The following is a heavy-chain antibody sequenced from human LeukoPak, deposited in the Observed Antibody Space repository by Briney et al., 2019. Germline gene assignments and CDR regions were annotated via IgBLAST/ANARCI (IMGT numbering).Heavy chain of an antibody. CDR3: ARSSRDPFDY. J-gene: IGHJ4*02. CDR1: GGSISSGSYY. Sequence: SETLSLTCTVSGGSISSGSYYWSWIRQPAGKGLEWIGRIYTSGSTNYNPSLKSRVTISVDTSKNQFSLKLSSVTAADTAVYYCARSSRDPFDYWGQGTPVTVSS. D-gene: IGHD5-24*01. CDR2: IYTSGST. V-gene: IGHV4-61*02.